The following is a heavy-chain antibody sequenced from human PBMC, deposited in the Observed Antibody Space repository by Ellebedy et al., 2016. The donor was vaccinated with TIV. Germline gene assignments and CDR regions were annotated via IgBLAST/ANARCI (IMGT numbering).Heavy chain of an antibody. CDR1: GFSFRSYS. J-gene: IGHJ5*01. CDR3: TRDGGILTGDYDS. D-gene: IGHD3-9*01. CDR2: ISSSSDSK. Sequence: PGGSLRLSCAASGFSFRSYSMNWVRQAPGKGLEWISYISSSSDSKYYADSVKGRFTISRDNAKNSLYLQMTSLRDEDTAVYFCTRDGGILTGDYDSWGQGALVTVSS. V-gene: IGHV3-48*02.